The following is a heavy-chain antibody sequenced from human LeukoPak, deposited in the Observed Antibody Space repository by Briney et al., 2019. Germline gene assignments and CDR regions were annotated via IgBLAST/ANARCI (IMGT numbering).Heavy chain of an antibody. V-gene: IGHV3-53*01. J-gene: IGHJ4*02. D-gene: IGHD3-22*01. CDR3: ARASMIVAIFDY. Sequence: GSLRLSCAASGFTVSSNYMSWVRQAPGKGLEWVSVIYSGGSTYYADSVKGRFTISRDNSKNTLYLQMNSLRAEDTAVYYCARASMIVAIFDYWGQGTLVTVSS. CDR2: IYSGGST. CDR1: GFTVSSNY.